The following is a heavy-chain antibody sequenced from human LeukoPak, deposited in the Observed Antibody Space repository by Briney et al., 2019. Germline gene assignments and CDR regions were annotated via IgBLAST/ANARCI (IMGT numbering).Heavy chain of an antibody. CDR3: ATIAARGTAQYFQH. D-gene: IGHD6-6*01. CDR1: GGSISSYY. CDR2: IYTSGST. V-gene: IGHV4-4*08. Sequence: PSETLSLTCTVSGGSISSYYWSWIRQPPGKGLEWIGRIYTSGSTNYNPSLKSRVTISVDTSKNQFSLKLSSVTAADTAVYYCATIAARGTAQYFQHWGQGTLVTVSS. J-gene: IGHJ1*01.